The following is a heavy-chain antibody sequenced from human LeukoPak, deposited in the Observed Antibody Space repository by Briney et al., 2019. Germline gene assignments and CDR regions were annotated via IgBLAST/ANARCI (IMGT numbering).Heavy chain of an antibody. J-gene: IGHJ4*02. Sequence: GGSLRLSCAASGFTFSDYHMRWIPQALGKGVERVSYICSSSSYTNYADSVKGRFTISRDNAKNALYLQMNSLRAEDTAVYYCARVPAYGDYFDYWGQGTLVTVSS. CDR2: ICSSSSYT. CDR3: ARVPAYGDYFDY. CDR1: GFTFSDYH. D-gene: IGHD4-17*01. V-gene: IGHV3-11*05.